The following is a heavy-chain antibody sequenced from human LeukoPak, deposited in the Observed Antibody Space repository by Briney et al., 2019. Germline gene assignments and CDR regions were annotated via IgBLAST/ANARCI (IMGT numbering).Heavy chain of an antibody. Sequence: PVRSLRLSCAASGFTFDDYAMHWVRQAPRKGLEWVSGISWNSGSIGYADSVKGRFTISRDNAKNSLYLQMNSLRAEDMALYYCAKDRGTTGTTAAFDIWGQETMVTVSS. D-gene: IGHD1-1*01. CDR2: ISWNSGSI. CDR1: GFTFDDYA. CDR3: AKDRGTTGTTAAFDI. V-gene: IGHV3-9*03. J-gene: IGHJ3*02.